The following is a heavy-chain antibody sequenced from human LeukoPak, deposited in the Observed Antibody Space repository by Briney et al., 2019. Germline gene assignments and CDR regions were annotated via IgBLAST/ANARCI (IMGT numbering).Heavy chain of an antibody. CDR1: GYTFTSYY. Sequence: ASVKVSCKASGYTFTSYYMHWVRQAPGQGLEWMGIINPSGGSTSYAQKFQGRVTMTRDTSTSTVYVELSSLRSEDTAVYYCARDHLVATGRRESDAFDIWGQGTMVTVSS. CDR3: ARDHLVATGRRESDAFDI. J-gene: IGHJ3*02. D-gene: IGHD5-12*01. CDR2: INPSGGST. V-gene: IGHV1-46*01.